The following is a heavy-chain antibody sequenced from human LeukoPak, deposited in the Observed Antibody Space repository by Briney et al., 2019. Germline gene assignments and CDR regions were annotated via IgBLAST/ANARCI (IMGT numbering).Heavy chain of an antibody. Sequence: SETLSLTCSVSGGSISSYYWSWIRQPPGKGLEWIGYIYYSGSTNYNPSLKSRVTISVDTSKNQFSLKLSSVTAADTAVYYCARHVPADAGLVNWFDPWGQGTLVTVSS. CDR2: IYYSGST. D-gene: IGHD5-18*01. V-gene: IGHV4-59*08. J-gene: IGHJ5*02. CDR1: GGSISSYY. CDR3: ARHVPADAGLVNWFDP.